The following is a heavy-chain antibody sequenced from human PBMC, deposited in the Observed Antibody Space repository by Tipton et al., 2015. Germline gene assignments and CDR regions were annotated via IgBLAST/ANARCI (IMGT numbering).Heavy chain of an antibody. V-gene: IGHV4-38-2*01. D-gene: IGHD3-9*01. CDR1: AYSISSDYY. Sequence: TLSLTCAVSAYSISSDYYWVWIRQPPGKGLEWIGTISHSGNTFYNPSLKSRVTISADTSKNQFSLRLSSVTAADTAVYYCACHDYDLLTRDYQTVDYWGQGTLVTVSP. CDR2: ISHSGNT. J-gene: IGHJ4*02. CDR3: ACHDYDLLTRDYQTVDY.